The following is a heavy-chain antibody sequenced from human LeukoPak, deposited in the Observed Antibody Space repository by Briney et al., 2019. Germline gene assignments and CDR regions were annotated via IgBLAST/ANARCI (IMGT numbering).Heavy chain of an antibody. CDR2: IKEDGSET. CDR1: ELTSSHYW. Sequence: GGSLRLSCSASELTSSHYWMTWVRQAPGKGLEWVASIKEDGSETSYVDSVKGRFTISRDNAKNSVYLQMNSLGGEDTAVYYCVRGGSYTFDPWGQGILVTVSS. J-gene: IGHJ5*02. V-gene: IGHV3-7*01. D-gene: IGHD3-10*01. CDR3: VRGGSYTFDP.